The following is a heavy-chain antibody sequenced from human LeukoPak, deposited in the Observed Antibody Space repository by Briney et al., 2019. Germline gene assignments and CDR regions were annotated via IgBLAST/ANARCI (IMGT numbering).Heavy chain of an antibody. CDR3: AKDPHPYGDSVGGYHFDY. Sequence: GGSLRLSCAASGFTFTDYAMNWVRQAPGKRLEWVSGISYGGDNTYYADSVKGRFTISRDNPRNTLNLALNSLRAEDTAVYYCAKDPHPYGDSVGGYHFDYWGQGTLVTVSS. CDR1: GFTFTDYA. D-gene: IGHD4-17*01. J-gene: IGHJ4*02. V-gene: IGHV3-23*01. CDR2: ISYGGDNT.